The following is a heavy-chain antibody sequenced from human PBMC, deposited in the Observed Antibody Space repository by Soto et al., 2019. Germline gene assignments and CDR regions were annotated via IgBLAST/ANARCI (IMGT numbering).Heavy chain of an antibody. J-gene: IGHJ6*02. CDR2: INHSGST. CDR1: GGSFSGYY. V-gene: IGHV4-34*01. Sequence: PSETLSLTCAVYGGSFSGYYWSWIRQPPGKGLEWIGEINHSGSTNYNPSLKSRVTISVDTSKNQFSLKLSSVTAADTAVYYCARVXVLRWLQFRRGYYGMDVWGQGTTVTVSS. CDR3: ARVXVLRWLQFRRGYYGMDV. D-gene: IGHD5-12*01.